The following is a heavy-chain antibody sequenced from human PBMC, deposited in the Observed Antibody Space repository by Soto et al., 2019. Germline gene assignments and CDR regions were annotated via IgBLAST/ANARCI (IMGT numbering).Heavy chain of an antibody. CDR2: TSGYSGNS. CDR3: ASDIFGHVHAFDL. V-gene: IGHV1-18*01. D-gene: IGHD3-3*02. CDR1: GYIFSSFY. Sequence: ASVKVSCKASGYIFSSFYINWVRQAPGQGLEWMGWTSGYSGNSKYAQKFQGRVTMTTDTSTNTGYMEMRSLTSDDTAVYYCASDIFGHVHAFDLWGQGTMVTVSS. J-gene: IGHJ3*01.